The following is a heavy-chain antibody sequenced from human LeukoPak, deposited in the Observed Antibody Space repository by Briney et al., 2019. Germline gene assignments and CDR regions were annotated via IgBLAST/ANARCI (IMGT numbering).Heavy chain of an antibody. V-gene: IGHV1-69*05. Sequence: SVNVSCKASGGTFSSYAISWVRQAPGQGLEWMGGIIPIFGTANYAQKFQGRVTITTDESTSTAYMELSSLRSEDTAVYYCARVGYDSYYYYYMDVWGKGTTVTVSS. J-gene: IGHJ6*03. CDR3: ARVGYDSYYYYYMDV. CDR2: IIPIFGTA. D-gene: IGHD3-3*01. CDR1: GGTFSSYA.